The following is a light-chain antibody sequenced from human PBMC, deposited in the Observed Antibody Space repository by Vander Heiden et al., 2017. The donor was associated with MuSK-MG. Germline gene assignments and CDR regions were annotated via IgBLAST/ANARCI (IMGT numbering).Light chain of an antibody. Sequence: DIVLTQSPATLSLSPGESATLSCRASQRVPTTYLAWYQHKPGQAPRLLIHRASSRATDIPDRFSGSGAGTVFTLTISRLEPEDFAVYYCQQYSSTPPVFTFGGGTKIEIK. CDR1: QRVPTTY. CDR2: RAS. J-gene: IGKJ4*01. V-gene: IGKV3-20*01. CDR3: QQYSSTPPVFT.